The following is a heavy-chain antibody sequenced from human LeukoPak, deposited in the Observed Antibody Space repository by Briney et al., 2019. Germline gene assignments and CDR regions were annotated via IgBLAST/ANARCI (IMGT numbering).Heavy chain of an antibody. CDR3: ARGQRGAYYYGSGSYYAN. Sequence: PETLSLTCTVSGGSISSHYWSWIRQPPGKGLEWIGYIYYSGSINYNPSLKSRVTISVDTSKNQFSLKLSSVTAADTAVYYCARGQRGAYYYGSGSYYANWGQGTLVTVSS. V-gene: IGHV4-59*11. J-gene: IGHJ4*02. CDR1: GGSISSHY. D-gene: IGHD3-10*01. CDR2: IYYSGSI.